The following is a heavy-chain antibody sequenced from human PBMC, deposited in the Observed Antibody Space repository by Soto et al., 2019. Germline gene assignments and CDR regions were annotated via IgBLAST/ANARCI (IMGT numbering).Heavy chain of an antibody. CDR3: ARACSSTSCYLDAFDI. J-gene: IGHJ3*02. CDR1: GFTFSSYS. CDR2: ISSSSSTI. Sequence: GGSLRLSCAASGFTFSSYSMNWVRQAPGKGLEWVSYISSSSSTIYYADSVKGRFTISRDNAKNSLYLQMNSLRAEDTAVYYCARACSSTSCYLDAFDIWGQGTMVTVSS. V-gene: IGHV3-48*01. D-gene: IGHD2-2*01.